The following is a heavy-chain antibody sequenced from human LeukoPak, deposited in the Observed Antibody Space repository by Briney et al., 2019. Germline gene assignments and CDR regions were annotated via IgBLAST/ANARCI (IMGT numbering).Heavy chain of an antibody. J-gene: IGHJ4*02. Sequence: PGGSLRLSCAVSGFSVSNQYMIWVRQAPGKGLEWVSVIYGGGSPFYADSVKGRFTIARDNSENTLFLQMDSLRAEDTAVYYCARAAASGGYFDYWGQGTLVTVSS. D-gene: IGHD3-16*01. CDR2: IYGGGSP. CDR3: ARAAASGGYFDY. CDR1: GFSVSNQY. V-gene: IGHV3-53*01.